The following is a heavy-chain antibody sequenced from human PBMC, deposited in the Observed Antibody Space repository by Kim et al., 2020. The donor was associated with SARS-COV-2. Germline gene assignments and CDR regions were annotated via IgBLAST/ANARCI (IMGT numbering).Heavy chain of an antibody. CDR1: GGSISSGGYY. V-gene: IGHV4-31*03. J-gene: IGHJ5*02. Sequence: SETLSLTCTVSGGSISSGGYYWSWIRQYPGKGLEWIGYIYYSGSTYYNPSLRSRVSISVDTSKNQFSLKPNSVTAADTAVYYCARYCSSTSCRWFDPWGQGTLVTVSS. CDR3: ARYCSSTSCRWFDP. CDR2: IYYSGST. D-gene: IGHD2-2*01.